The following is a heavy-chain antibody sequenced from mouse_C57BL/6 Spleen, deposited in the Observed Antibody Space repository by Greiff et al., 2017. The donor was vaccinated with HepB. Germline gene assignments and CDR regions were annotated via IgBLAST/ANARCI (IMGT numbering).Heavy chain of an antibody. D-gene: IGHD2-3*01. V-gene: IGHV1-22*01. Sequence: DVKLQESGPELVKPGASVKMSCKASGYTFTDYNMHWVKQSHGKSLEWIGYINPNNGGTSYNQKFKGKATLTVNKSSSTAYMELRSLTSEDSAVYYCARYDPYYYAMDYWGQGTSVTVSS. CDR1: GYTFTDYN. CDR3: ARYDPYYYAMDY. CDR2: INPNNGGT. J-gene: IGHJ4*01.